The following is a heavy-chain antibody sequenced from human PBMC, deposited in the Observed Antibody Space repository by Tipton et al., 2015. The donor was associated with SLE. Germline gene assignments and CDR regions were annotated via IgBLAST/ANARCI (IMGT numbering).Heavy chain of an antibody. CDR1: GGSISSYY. V-gene: IGHV4-4*07. D-gene: IGHD6-19*01. J-gene: IGHJ3*02. CDR3: ARDQPSEIISSDWYKDAFDI. Sequence: TLSLTCTVSGGSISSYYWSWIRQPAGKGLEWIGRIYTSGSTNYNPSLKSRVTMSVDTSKNQFSLKLSSVTAADTAVYYCARDQPSEIISSDWYKDAFDIWGQGTMVTVSS. CDR2: IYTSGST.